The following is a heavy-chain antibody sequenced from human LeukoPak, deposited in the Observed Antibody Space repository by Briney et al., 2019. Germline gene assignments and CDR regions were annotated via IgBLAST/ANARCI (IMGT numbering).Heavy chain of an antibody. CDR2: IYPGDSDT. Sequence: GESLKISCKGSGYSFASYWIGWVRQMPGKGLEWMGIIYPGDSDTRYSPSFEGQVTISADKSISTAYLQWSSLKASDTAMYYCARRSNIATPLFDYWGQGTLVTVSS. D-gene: IGHD6-6*01. CDR3: ARRSNIATPLFDY. J-gene: IGHJ4*02. V-gene: IGHV5-51*01. CDR1: GYSFASYW.